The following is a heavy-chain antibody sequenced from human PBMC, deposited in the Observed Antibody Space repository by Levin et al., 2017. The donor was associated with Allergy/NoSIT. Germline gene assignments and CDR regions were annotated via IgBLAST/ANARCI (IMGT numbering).Heavy chain of an antibody. J-gene: IGHJ5*02. CDR3: ARETQDDYDLLTGSYSGWFDH. Sequence: SETLSLTCTVSGDSVTSGSYYWSWIRQPPGKGLEWIGYINDNGRTKSNPSLKSRVTISVDTSKNQFSLKVTSVTAADTAVYYCARETQDDYDLLTGSYSGWFDHWGQGTLVTVSS. CDR1: GDSVTSGSYY. D-gene: IGHD3-9*01. V-gene: IGHV4-61*01. CDR2: INDNGRT.